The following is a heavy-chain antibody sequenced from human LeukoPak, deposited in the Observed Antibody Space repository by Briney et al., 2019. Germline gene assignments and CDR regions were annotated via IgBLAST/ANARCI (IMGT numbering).Heavy chain of an antibody. V-gene: IGHV3-23*01. J-gene: IGHJ4*02. CDR1: GFTFSSYA. CDR2: ISGSGGST. Sequence: PGGSLRLSCAASGFTFSSYAMSWVRQAPGKGLEWISAISGSGGSTYYADSVKGRFTISRDNSKNTLYLQMNSLRAEDTAVYYCAKVHSSGWYYFDYWGQGTLVTVSS. D-gene: IGHD6-19*01. CDR3: AKVHSSGWYYFDY.